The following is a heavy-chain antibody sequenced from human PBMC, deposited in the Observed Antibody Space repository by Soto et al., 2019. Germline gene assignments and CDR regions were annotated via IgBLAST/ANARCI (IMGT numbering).Heavy chain of an antibody. CDR2: IIPIFGTA. CDR3: ARDAQQLGWFDP. Sequence: GASVKVSCKASGGTFSSYAISWVRQAPGQGLEWMGGIIPIFGTANYAQKFQGRVTITADESTSTAYMELSSLRSEDTAVYYCARDAQQLGWFDPWGQGTPVTVSS. CDR1: GGTFSSYA. D-gene: IGHD6-13*01. J-gene: IGHJ5*02. V-gene: IGHV1-69*13.